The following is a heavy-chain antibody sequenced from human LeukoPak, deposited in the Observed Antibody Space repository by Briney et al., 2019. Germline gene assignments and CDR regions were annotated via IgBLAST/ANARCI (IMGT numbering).Heavy chain of an antibody. J-gene: IGHJ4*02. CDR1: GFTFSSYG. CDR2: ISYDGSNK. Sequence: QPGRSLRLSCAASGFTFSSYGMHWVRQAPGKGLEWVAVISYDGSNKYYADSVKGRFTISRDNSKNTLYLQMNSLRAEDTAVHYCAKDVRDIVVVPAAMRRGYLPDYWGQGTLVTVSS. D-gene: IGHD2-2*01. V-gene: IGHV3-30*18. CDR3: AKDVRDIVVVPAAMRRGYLPDY.